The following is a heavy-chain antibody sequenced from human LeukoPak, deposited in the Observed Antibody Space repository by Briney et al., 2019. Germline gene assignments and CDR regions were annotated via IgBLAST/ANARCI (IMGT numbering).Heavy chain of an antibody. J-gene: IGHJ4*02. V-gene: IGHV4-34*01. CDR2: INHSGST. Sequence: SETLSLTCAVYGGSFSDYYWSWIRQPPGKGLEWIGEINHSGSTNYNPSLKSRVTISVDTSKNQFSLKLSSVTAADTAVYYCARDPGYSSSWGYFNYWGQGTLVTVSS. CDR1: GGSFSDYY. D-gene: IGHD6-13*01. CDR3: ARDPGYSSSWGYFNY.